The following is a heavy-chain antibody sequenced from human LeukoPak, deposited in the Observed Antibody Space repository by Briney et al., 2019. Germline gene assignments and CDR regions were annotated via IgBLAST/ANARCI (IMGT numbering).Heavy chain of an antibody. CDR3: AALYYDSSGFYY. CDR2: ISGSAGSR. CDR1: GFTFSSYA. V-gene: IGHV3-23*01. Sequence: DGSLLLSCAASGFTFSSYAMSWVRQAPGKGLEWVSAISGSAGSRYYADSVKGRFTISRDNSKNTLHLQMNSLRAEDTAVYYCAALYYDSSGFYYGAQGTLVPVSS. J-gene: IGHJ4*02. D-gene: IGHD3-22*01.